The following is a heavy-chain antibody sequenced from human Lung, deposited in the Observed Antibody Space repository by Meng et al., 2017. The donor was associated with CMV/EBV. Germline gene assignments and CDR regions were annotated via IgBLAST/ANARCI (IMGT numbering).Heavy chain of an antibody. CDR1: GFTFSNYG. V-gene: IGHV3-30*03. CDR2: IPYDGSNK. J-gene: IGHJ4*02. D-gene: IGHD1-26*01. Sequence: SCAASGFTFSNYGMHWVRQAPGKGLEWVAFIPYDGSNKYYADSVKGRFTIFRDNSNNMLYLQMNSLRADDTAVYFCARLGGEWELLFRGGQGTLVTVSS. CDR3: ARLGGEWELLFR.